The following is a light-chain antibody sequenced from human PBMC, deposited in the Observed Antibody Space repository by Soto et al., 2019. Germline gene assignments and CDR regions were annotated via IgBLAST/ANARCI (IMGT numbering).Light chain of an antibody. Sequence: EIVLTQSPGTLSLSPGERATLSCRASQSVSSSYLAWYQQKPGQAPRLLIYGASSRDTGIPDRFSGSGSGTDFTLTISRLEPEDFAVYYCQQYGSTPYTSGQGTKLEIK. V-gene: IGKV3-20*01. CDR2: GAS. CDR1: QSVSSSY. CDR3: QQYGSTPYT. J-gene: IGKJ2*01.